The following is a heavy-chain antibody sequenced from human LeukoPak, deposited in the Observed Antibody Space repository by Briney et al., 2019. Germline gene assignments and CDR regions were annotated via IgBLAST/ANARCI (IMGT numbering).Heavy chain of an antibody. D-gene: IGHD6-19*01. V-gene: IGHV3-23*01. CDR3: AKDRIAVTGILCDY. Sequence: PGGSLRLSCAASGFTFYSHAMTWVRQAPGKGLEWVASISGSGIGTYYADSVKGRFTISRDNAGDTVSLEMNSLRAEDTAVYYCAKDRIAVTGILCDYWGQGTLVTVSS. CDR1: GFTFYSHA. CDR2: ISGSGIGT. J-gene: IGHJ4*02.